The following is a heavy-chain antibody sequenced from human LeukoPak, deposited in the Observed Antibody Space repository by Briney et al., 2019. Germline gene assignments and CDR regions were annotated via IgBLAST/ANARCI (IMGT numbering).Heavy chain of an antibody. D-gene: IGHD2-2*02. Sequence: SETPSLTCAVSGYSISSGYYWGWIRQPPGQGLEWIGSIYHSGSTYYNPSLKSRVTISVDTSKNQFSLKLSSVTAADTAVYYCARECSTSCYTGDYWGQGTLVTVSS. CDR2: IYHSGST. J-gene: IGHJ4*02. CDR3: ARECSTSCYTGDY. CDR1: GYSISSGYY. V-gene: IGHV4-38-2*02.